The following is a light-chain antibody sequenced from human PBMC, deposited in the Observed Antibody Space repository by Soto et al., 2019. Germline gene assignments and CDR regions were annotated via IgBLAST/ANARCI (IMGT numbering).Light chain of an antibody. J-gene: IGKJ2*01. V-gene: IGKV3-20*01. CDR2: GAS. CDR1: QSVTSNY. Sequence: EIVLTQSPGTLPLSPGERATLSCSASQSVTSNYLTWFQQKPGQAPRLLIFGASSRATGIPDRFSGSGSGTDFTLTITRLEPEDFAVYYCQQYGSSPYTFGQGTKLEIK. CDR3: QQYGSSPYT.